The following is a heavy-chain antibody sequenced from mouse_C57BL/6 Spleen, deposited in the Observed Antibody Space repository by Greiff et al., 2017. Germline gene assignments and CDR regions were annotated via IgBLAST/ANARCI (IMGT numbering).Heavy chain of an antibody. Sequence: VHVKQSGPELVKPGASVKISCKASGYSFTDYNMNWVKQSNGKSLEWIGVINPNYGTTSYNQKFKGKATLTVDQSSSTAYMQLNSLTSEDSAVYYCARGPSYYSNSLWFAYWGQGTLVTVSA. D-gene: IGHD2-5*01. CDR1: GYSFTDYN. V-gene: IGHV1-39*01. CDR3: ARGPSYYSNSLWFAY. CDR2: INPNYGTT. J-gene: IGHJ3*01.